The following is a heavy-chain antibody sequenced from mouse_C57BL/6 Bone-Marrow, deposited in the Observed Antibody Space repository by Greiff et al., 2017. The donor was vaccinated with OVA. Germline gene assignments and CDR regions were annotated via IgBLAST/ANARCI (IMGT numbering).Heavy chain of an antibody. CDR1: GFTFSDYG. J-gene: IGHJ4*01. D-gene: IGHD1-1*01. CDR2: ISSGSSTI. CDR3: AWEGGPYYGSDYEMDY. Sequence: DVKLVESGGGLVKPGGSLKLSCAASGFTFSDYGMHWVRQAPEKGLEWVAYISSGSSTIYYADTVKGRFTISRDNAKNTLFLQMTSLRSEDTAMYYWAWEGGPYYGSDYEMDYWGQGTSVTVSS. V-gene: IGHV5-17*01.